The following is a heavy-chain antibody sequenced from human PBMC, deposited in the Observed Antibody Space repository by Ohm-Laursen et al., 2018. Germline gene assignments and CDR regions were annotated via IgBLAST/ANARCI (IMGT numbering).Heavy chain of an antibody. CDR2: IYYSGST. D-gene: IGHD5-12*01. V-gene: IGHV4-59*08. J-gene: IGHJ4*02. CDR1: GGSISSYY. CDR3: ASMVATWYVDN. Sequence: SDTLSLTCTVSGGSISSYYWSWIRQPPGKGLEWIGYIYYSGSTNYNPSLKSRVSISLDTSKNEFALRLSSVTAADTAVYYCASMVATWYVDNWGQGTLVTVSS.